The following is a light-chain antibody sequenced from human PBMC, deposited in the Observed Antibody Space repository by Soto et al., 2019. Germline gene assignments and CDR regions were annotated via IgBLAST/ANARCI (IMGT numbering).Light chain of an antibody. V-gene: IGLV2-14*01. CDR2: EVS. CDR1: SSDVGGYNY. CDR3: RSYTSSSV. Sequence: QSALTQPASVSGSPGQSITISCTGTSSDVGGYNYVSWYQQHPGKAPKLMIYEVSNRPSGVSNRFSGSKSGNTASLTISGLQAEDEADYYCRSYTSSSVFGTGTKVTVL. J-gene: IGLJ1*01.